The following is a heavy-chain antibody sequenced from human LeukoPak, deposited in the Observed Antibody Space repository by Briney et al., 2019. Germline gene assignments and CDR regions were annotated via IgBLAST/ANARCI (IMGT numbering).Heavy chain of an antibody. J-gene: IGHJ5*02. D-gene: IGHD2-2*01. V-gene: IGHV4-59*08. CDR1: GGSISSYY. CDR2: IYYSGST. CDR3: ARHTGTSCHKSACLGWFDP. Sequence: SETLSLTCAVSGGSISSYYWSWIRQPPGKGLEWIGYIYYSGSTNYNPSLKSRVTISVDTSKNQFSLKLSSVTAADTAVYYCARHTGTSCHKSACLGWFDPWGQGTLVTVFS.